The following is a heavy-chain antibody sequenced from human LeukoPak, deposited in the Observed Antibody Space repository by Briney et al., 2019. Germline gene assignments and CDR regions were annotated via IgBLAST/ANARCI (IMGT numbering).Heavy chain of an antibody. V-gene: IGHV1-8*01. CDR3: ARACSGGICYSDNWLDP. J-gene: IGHJ5*02. D-gene: IGHD2-15*01. Sequence: GASVKVSCKASGYTFTSYDINWVRQATGQGLEWMGWMNPNSGNTGYAQKFQGRVTMTRNTSISTAYMELSSLRSDDTAVYYCARACSGGICYSDNWLDPWGQGTLVTVSS. CDR2: MNPNSGNT. CDR1: GYTFTSYD.